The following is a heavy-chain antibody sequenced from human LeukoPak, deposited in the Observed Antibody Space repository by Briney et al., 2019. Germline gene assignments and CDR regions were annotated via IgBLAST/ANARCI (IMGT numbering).Heavy chain of an antibody. CDR2: INPNSGGT. CDR1: GYTFTGYY. D-gene: IGHD2-21*02. J-gene: IGHJ4*02. Sequence: ASVKVSCKASGYTFTGYYMHWVRQAPGQGLEWMGWINPNSGGTNYAQKFQGRVTMTRDTSISTAYMELSRLRSDDTAVYYCARNGAYCGGDCYPAYFDYWGQGTLVTVSS. CDR3: ARNGAYCGGDCYPAYFDY. V-gene: IGHV1-2*02.